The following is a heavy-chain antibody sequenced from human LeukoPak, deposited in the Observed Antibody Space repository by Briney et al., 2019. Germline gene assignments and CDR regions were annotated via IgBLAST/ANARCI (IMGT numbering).Heavy chain of an antibody. CDR2: IDPSDSYT. J-gene: IGHJ4*02. Sequence: KPGESLRISCKGSGYSFTTYWITWVRQMPGKGLEWMGRIDPSDSYTNYSPSFQGHFTISADKSISTAYLQWSSLKAPDTAMYYCTRQRSDWPLDFWGQGTLVTVSS. D-gene: IGHD2-21*02. CDR1: GYSFTTYW. V-gene: IGHV5-10-1*01. CDR3: TRQRSDWPLDF.